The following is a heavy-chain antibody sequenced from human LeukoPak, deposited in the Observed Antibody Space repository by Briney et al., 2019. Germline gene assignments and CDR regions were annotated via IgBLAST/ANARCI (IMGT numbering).Heavy chain of an antibody. CDR2: IYYSGST. D-gene: IGHD2-2*01. CDR1: GGSISSGDYY. J-gene: IGHJ5*02. Sequence: SETLSLTCTVSGGSISSGDYYWSWIRQPPGKGLEWIAYIYYSGSTYYNPSLKSRVTISVDTSKNQFSLKLSSVTAADTAVYYCARDLGNVVPAARGGWFDPWGQGTLVTVSS. CDR3: ARDLGNVVPAARGGWFDP. V-gene: IGHV4-30-4*02.